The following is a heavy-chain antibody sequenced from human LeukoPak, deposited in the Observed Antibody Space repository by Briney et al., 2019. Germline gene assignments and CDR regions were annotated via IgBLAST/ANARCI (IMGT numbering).Heavy chain of an antibody. CDR3: ARRPGVSGWYIIDY. CDR2: IYPGDSNT. CDR1: GYRFTNYW. J-gene: IGHJ4*02. D-gene: IGHD6-19*01. Sequence: GESLKISCKGSGYRFTNYWIGWVRQMPGKGLEWMGIIYPGDSNTRYSPSFQGQVTISADKSISTAYLQWSSLKASDTAMYYCARRPGVSGWYIIDYWGQGTLVTVSS. V-gene: IGHV5-51*01.